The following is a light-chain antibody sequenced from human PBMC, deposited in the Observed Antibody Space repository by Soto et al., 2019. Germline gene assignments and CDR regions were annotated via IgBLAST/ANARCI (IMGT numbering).Light chain of an antibody. CDR3: QQIYSTPYS. CDR1: QSINNY. Sequence: DIQMTQSPSSLSAFVGDRVTVTYRASQSINNYLNWYQKKSGKAPNLLMYAASSLQSGVPSRFSGNGSGTDFTLTISSLQPEDFATYYCQQIYSTPYSFGQGTKLEIK. V-gene: IGKV1-39*01. J-gene: IGKJ2*03. CDR2: AAS.